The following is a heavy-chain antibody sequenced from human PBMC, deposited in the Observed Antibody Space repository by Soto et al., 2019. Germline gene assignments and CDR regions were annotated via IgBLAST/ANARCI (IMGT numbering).Heavy chain of an antibody. CDR2: ISAYNGNT. Sequence: ASVKVSCRTSGYTFTDSGIGWVRPAPGQGLEWMGWISAYNGNTKYAQRFQGRVSMTTDTSTSTAYMDLGSLRSDDTAVYYCARGGTYTWNTPDSFDIWGQGTMVTVSS. CDR3: ARGGTYTWNTPDSFDI. D-gene: IGHD1-20*01. J-gene: IGHJ3*02. V-gene: IGHV1-18*01. CDR1: GYTFTDSG.